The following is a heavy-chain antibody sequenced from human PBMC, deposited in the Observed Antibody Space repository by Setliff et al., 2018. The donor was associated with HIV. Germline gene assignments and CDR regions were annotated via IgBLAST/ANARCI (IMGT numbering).Heavy chain of an antibody. D-gene: IGHD5-12*01. CDR3: ATLRWLRSKHSDY. J-gene: IGHJ4*01. Sequence: SETLSLTCAVYGGSFSGYYWSWIRQPPGKGLEWIGEINHSGSTNYNMSLWSRVTISLDAYRNQFSLELISVTAADTAVYYCATLRWLRSKHSDYWGQGTLVTVSS. CDR2: INHSGST. CDR1: GGSFSGYY. V-gene: IGHV4-34*01.